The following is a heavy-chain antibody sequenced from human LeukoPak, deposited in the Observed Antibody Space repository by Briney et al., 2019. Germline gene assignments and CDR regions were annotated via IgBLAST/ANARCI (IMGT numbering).Heavy chain of an antibody. CDR1: GFTFSSYS. D-gene: IGHD3-10*01. J-gene: IGHJ4*02. CDR2: ISSSSSYI. CDR3: AREGVLLWFGEYFDY. Sequence: GGSLRLSCAASGFTFSSYSMNWVRQAPGKGLEWVSSISSSSSYIYYADSVKGRFTIPRDNAKNSLYLQMNSLRAEDTAVYYCAREGVLLWFGEYFDYWGQGTLVTVSS. V-gene: IGHV3-21*01.